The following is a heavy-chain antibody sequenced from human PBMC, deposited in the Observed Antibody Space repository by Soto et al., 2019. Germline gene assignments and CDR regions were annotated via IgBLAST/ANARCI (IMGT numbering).Heavy chain of an antibody. J-gene: IGHJ4*02. CDR2: IIPMFGTP. V-gene: IGHV1-69*12. CDR3: ASEGREYYFDF. Sequence: QVQLVQSGAEVKKPGSSVKVSCKASGGTFSRYGISWVRQAPGQGHEWMGGIIPMFGTPNYAQKFQGRVTIIADESTSTAYMEPSSLRSEDTAVYYCASEGREYYFDFWGQGTLVTVSS. CDR1: GGTFSRYG. D-gene: IGHD3-10*01.